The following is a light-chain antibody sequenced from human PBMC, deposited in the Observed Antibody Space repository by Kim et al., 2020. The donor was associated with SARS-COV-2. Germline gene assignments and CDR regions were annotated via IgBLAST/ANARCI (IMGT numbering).Light chain of an antibody. V-gene: IGLV3-25*03. CDR2: KDT. CDR3: QSADSSDTFWV. CDR1: ALPKQY. Sequence: QRQTARITCSGDALPKQYAYWFQQKPGQGPVLVIYKDTERPSGIPGRFSGSTSGTTVTLTISGVQAEDEADYYCQSADSSDTFWVFGGGTKLTVL. J-gene: IGLJ3*02.